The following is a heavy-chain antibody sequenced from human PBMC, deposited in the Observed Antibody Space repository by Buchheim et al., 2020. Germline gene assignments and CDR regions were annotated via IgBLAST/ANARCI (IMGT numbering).Heavy chain of an antibody. CDR3: ARDRYSSGWYGSGMDV. CDR2: ISSSSSTI. J-gene: IGHJ6*02. CDR1: GFTFSSYS. Sequence: VQLVESGGGLVQPGGSLRLSCAASGFTFSSYSMNWVCQAPGKGLEWVSYISSSSSTIYYADSVKGRFTISRDNAKNSLYLQMNSLGAEDTAVYYCARDRYSSGWYGSGMDVWGQGTT. D-gene: IGHD6-19*01. V-gene: IGHV3-48*01.